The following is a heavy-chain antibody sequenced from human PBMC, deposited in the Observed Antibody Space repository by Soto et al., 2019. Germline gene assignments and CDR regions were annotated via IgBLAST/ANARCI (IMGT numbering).Heavy chain of an antibody. D-gene: IGHD1-26*01. CDR1: GYTFTSYA. V-gene: IGHV1-3*01. CDR3: ARASSVSGSYSNYLDY. J-gene: IGHJ4*02. Sequence: ASVKVSCKASGYTFTSYAMHWVRQAPGQRLEWMGWINAGNGNTKYSQKFQGRVTITRDTSASTAYMELSSLRSEDTAVYYCARASSVSGSYSNYLDYWGQGTLVTVSS. CDR2: INAGNGNT.